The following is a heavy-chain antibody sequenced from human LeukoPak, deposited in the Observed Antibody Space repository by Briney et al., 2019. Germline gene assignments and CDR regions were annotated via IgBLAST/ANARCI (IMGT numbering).Heavy chain of an antibody. CDR3: AKARDIVVVPAAMCALDV. Sequence: GGSLRLSCAATGFTFSNYAMNWVRQAPGKGLEWVSAVSGSGGYTYYVDSVRGRFTISRDNSKNTLCLQLNSLTAEDTAVYYCAKARDIVVVPAAMCALDVWGQGTTVTVSS. CDR1: GFTFSNYA. J-gene: IGHJ6*02. CDR2: VSGSGGYT. V-gene: IGHV3-23*01. D-gene: IGHD2-2*01.